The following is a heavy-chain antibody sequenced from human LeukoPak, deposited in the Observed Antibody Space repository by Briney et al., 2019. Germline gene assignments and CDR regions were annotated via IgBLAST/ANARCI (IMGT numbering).Heavy chain of an antibody. D-gene: IGHD3-16*01. CDR3: ARVRLRGPGSNWFDP. CDR2: INPNSGGT. V-gene: IGHV1-2*02. J-gene: IGHJ5*02. CDR1: GYTFTGYY. Sequence: GASVKVSCKASGYTFTGYYMHWVRQDPGQGLEWMGWINPNSGGTNYAQKFQGRVTMTRDTSISTAYMELSRLRSDDTAVYYCARVRLRGPGSNWFDPWGQGTLVTVSS.